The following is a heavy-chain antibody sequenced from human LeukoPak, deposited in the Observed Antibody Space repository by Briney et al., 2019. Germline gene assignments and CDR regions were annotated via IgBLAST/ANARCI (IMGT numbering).Heavy chain of an antibody. D-gene: IGHD3-10*01. CDR1: GFTVSSNY. V-gene: IGHV3-66*01. Sequence: GGSLRLSCAASGFTVSSNYMSWVRQAPGKGLEWVSVIYNDGSTYYADSVKGRFTISRDNSKNTLYLQMNSLRAEDTAVYYCATRPRGLLWFGELLSFDYWGQGTLVTVSS. J-gene: IGHJ4*02. CDR3: ATRPRGLLWFGELLSFDY. CDR2: IYNDGST.